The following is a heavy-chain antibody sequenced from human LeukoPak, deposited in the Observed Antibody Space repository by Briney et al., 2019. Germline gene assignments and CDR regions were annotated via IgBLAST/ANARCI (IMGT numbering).Heavy chain of an antibody. CDR3: AKDARHRHGQQLVLGAFDI. CDR1: GFTFSSYA. D-gene: IGHD6-13*01. CDR2: ISGGGEST. J-gene: IGHJ3*02. V-gene: IGHV3-23*01. Sequence: GGSLRLSCAVSGFTFSSYAMNWVRQAPGKGLEWVSVISGGGESTYYADSVKGRFTISRDNSKNTLYLQMNSLRAEDTAVYYCAKDARHRHGQQLVLGAFDIWGQGTMVTVSS.